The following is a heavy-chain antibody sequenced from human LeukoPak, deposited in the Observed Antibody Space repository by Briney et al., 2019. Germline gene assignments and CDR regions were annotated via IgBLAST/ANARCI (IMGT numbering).Heavy chain of an antibody. CDR2: IYPGDPDT. D-gene: IGHD3-10*01. J-gene: IGHJ4*02. V-gene: IGHV5-51*01. CDR1: GYSFTNYW. CDR3: ARQYGSGSYDY. Sequence: GESLKISCKGSGYSFTNYWIGWVRQMPGKGLEWMGIIYPGDPDTKYSPSFQGQVTISADKSINSAYLQWSSLKASDTAMYYCARQYGSGSYDYWGQGTLVTVSS.